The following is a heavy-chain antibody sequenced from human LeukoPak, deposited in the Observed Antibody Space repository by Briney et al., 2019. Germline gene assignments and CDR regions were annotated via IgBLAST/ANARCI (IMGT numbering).Heavy chain of an antibody. Sequence: SQTLSLTCTVSGGSISSGGYSWSWIRQPPGKGLEWIGYIYYSGSTYYNPSLKSRVTISVDTSKNQFSLKLSSVTAADTAVYYCARLPLGAFGEVLNFDYWGQGTPVTVSS. J-gene: IGHJ4*02. V-gene: IGHV4-30-4*07. CDR3: ARLPLGAFGEVLNFDY. D-gene: IGHD3-10*01. CDR1: GGSISSGGYS. CDR2: IYYSGST.